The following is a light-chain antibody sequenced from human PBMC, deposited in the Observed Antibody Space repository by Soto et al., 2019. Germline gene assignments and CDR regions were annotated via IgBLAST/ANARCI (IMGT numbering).Light chain of an antibody. CDR1: QGISNY. J-gene: IGKJ4*01. CDR2: DAS. V-gene: IGKV1-33*01. CDR3: QQSDNLPLT. Sequence: DIQLTQSPSSLSASVGDRVTITCQASQGISNYLNWYQHKPGKAPKLLIYDASNLQTGVPSRFSGSASGTDFTFAISSLQPEDIATYYCQQSDNLPLTFGGGTKVQIK.